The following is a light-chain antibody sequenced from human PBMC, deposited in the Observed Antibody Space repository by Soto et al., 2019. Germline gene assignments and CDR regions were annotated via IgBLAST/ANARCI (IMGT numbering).Light chain of an antibody. Sequence: IVFTQSPDTLNFSPXXXXXXXXXASESLSTYLGWYQQRPGQAPRLLIYDASYRATGIPARFSGSGSGTDFSLTISSLEPEDFAAYYCQQRSNWPGTFGQGTKVDI. V-gene: IGKV3-11*01. CDR3: QQRSNWPGT. J-gene: IGKJ1*01. CDR2: DAS. CDR1: ESLSTY.